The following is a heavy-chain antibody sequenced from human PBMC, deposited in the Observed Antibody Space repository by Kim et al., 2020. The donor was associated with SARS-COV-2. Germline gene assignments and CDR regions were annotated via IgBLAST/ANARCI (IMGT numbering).Heavy chain of an antibody. CDR3: GAGYSSSWYSGNYYYGMDV. CDR2: IYYSGST. CDR1: GGSISSSSYY. D-gene: IGHD6-13*01. V-gene: IGHV4-39*01. Sequence: SETLSLTCTVSGGSISSSSYYWGWIRQPPGKGLEWIGSIYYSGSTYYNPSLKSRVTISVDTSKNQFSLKLSSVTAADTAVYYCGAGYSSSWYSGNYYYGMDVWGQATTVTVSS. J-gene: IGHJ6*02.